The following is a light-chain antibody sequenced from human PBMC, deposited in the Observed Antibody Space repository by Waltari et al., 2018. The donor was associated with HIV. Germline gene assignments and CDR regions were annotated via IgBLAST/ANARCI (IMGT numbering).Light chain of an antibody. CDR1: TSKHTHYS. V-gene: IGLV1-47*01. Sequence: SLLTQPPSMSGNPGQRATIPCSGSTSKHTHYSLSLFHRVPGPAPKLPIFANDQRPLGVPDRFSGSKSGSSASLAISGLRSEDEADYYCATWADILSAWVFGGGTRVTVL. CDR2: AND. CDR3: ATWADILSAWV. J-gene: IGLJ3*02.